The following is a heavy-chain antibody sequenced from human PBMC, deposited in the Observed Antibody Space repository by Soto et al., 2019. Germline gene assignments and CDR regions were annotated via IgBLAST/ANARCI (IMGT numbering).Heavy chain of an antibody. CDR1: GFTFRNYA. Sequence: GGSLRLSCAASGFTFRNYAMNWVRQAPGKGLEWLSSISSDGSYIYYADSLMGRFTISRDNARNSLSLQMNGLRVEDTATYYCARVAIYWRGAGCFSVWGPGTVLTVSS. J-gene: IGHJ4*02. D-gene: IGHD2-15*01. CDR3: ARVAIYWRGAGCFSV. V-gene: IGHV3-21*01. CDR2: ISSDGSYI.